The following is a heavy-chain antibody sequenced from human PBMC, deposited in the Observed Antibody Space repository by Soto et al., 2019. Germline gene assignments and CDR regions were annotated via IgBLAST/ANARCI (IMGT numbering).Heavy chain of an antibody. J-gene: IGHJ3*02. V-gene: IGHV4-31*03. D-gene: IGHD5-12*01. Sequence: SETLSLTCTVSGGSITSVGDYWGWIRQLPGKGLEWVAYVYSSGRTYYNPSLESRLTISPDTSKNHFSLILRSVTVADTVIYYCANDNSGCNTAFAIWGQGATVTVSS. CDR1: GGSITSVGDY. CDR2: VYSSGRT. CDR3: ANDNSGCNTAFAI.